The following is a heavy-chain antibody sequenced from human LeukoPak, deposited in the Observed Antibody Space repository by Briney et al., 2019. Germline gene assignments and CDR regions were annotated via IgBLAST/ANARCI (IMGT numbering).Heavy chain of an antibody. Sequence: GGSLRLSCAASGFTVSSNYMSWVRQAPGKGLEWVSVIYSGGSTYYADSVKGRFTISRDNSKNTLYLQMNSLGAEDTAVYYCARVTAAKGFAYYYWGQGTLVTVSS. V-gene: IGHV3-66*01. D-gene: IGHD2-2*01. CDR1: GFTVSSNY. CDR3: ARVTAAKGFAYYY. CDR2: IYSGGST. J-gene: IGHJ4*02.